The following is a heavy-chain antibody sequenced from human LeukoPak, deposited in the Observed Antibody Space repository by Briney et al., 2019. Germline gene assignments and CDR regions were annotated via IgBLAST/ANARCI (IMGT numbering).Heavy chain of an antibody. CDR3: ARGRWYVPARVGYYFDY. D-gene: IGHD2-2*01. CDR2: VNEDESEK. V-gene: IGHV3-7*03. CDR1: GFAFNNYW. J-gene: IGHJ4*02. Sequence: GGSLRLSCVASGFAFNNYWMTWVRQAPGKGLECVASVNEDESEKYYVDSVKGRFTISRDNAKNSVFLQMNSLRAEDTAVYYCARGRWYVPARVGYYFDYWGQGTLVTVSS.